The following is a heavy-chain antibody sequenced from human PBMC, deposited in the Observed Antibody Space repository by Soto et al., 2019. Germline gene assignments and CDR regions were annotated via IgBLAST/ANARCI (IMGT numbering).Heavy chain of an antibody. CDR2: INPNSGAT. D-gene: IGHD4-17*01. J-gene: IGHJ4*02. V-gene: IGHV1-2*02. CDR1: GYTFTGYY. Sequence: ASVKVSCKASGYTFTGYYMHWVRQAPAQGLEWMGWINPNSGATNYAQKFQGRVTMTRDTSISTAYMDLSRLRSDDTAVYYCASMKRSSMTTSPYYFDYWGQGTLVTLSS. CDR3: ASMKRSSMTTSPYYFDY.